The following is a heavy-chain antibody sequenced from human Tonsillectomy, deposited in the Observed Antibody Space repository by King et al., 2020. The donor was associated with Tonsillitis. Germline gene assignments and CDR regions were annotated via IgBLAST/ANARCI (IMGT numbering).Heavy chain of an antibody. V-gene: IGHV3-21*01. J-gene: IGHJ6*03. Sequence: VQLVESGGGLVKPRGSLRLSCAASGFTFSSYSMNWVRQAPGKGLEWVSSISSSSSYIYYADSVKGRFTISRDNAKNSLYLQMNSLRAEDTAVYYCARDGGLGTVHYYYYMDVWGKGTTVTVSS. CDR2: ISSSSSYI. CDR3: ARDGGLGTVHYYYYMDV. CDR1: GFTFSSYS. D-gene: IGHD2-15*01.